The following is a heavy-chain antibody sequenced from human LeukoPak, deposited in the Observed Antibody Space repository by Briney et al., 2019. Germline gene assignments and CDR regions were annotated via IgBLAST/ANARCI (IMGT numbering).Heavy chain of an antibody. CDR2: FEPEDGET. CDR1: GYTLTELS. J-gene: IGHJ5*02. Sequence: GASVKVSCKVSGYTLTELSMHWVRQAPGKGLEWMGGFEPEDGETIYAQKFQGRVTMAEDTSTDTAYMELSSLRSEDTAVYYCATDRQLRGLPEAGFDPWGQGTLVTVSS. V-gene: IGHV1-24*01. D-gene: IGHD4-17*01. CDR3: ATDRQLRGLPEAGFDP.